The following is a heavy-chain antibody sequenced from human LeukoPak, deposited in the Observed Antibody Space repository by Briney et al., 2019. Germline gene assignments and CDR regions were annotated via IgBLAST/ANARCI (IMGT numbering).Heavy chain of an antibody. CDR2: IYRSGST. CDR3: AVLGNYALDY. J-gene: IGHJ4*02. D-gene: IGHD3-16*01. Sequence: SETLSLTCTVSGDSVSSYYWSWIRQPPGKGLEWIVYIYRSGSTNYTPSLKSRVTTSVDTSRNQFSLNLSSVTAADTAVYYCAVLGNYALDYWGQGTLVTVSS. CDR1: GDSVSSYY. V-gene: IGHV4-59*02.